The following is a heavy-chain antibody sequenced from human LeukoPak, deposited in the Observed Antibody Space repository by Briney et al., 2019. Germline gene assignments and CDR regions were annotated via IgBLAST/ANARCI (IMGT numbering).Heavy chain of an antibody. D-gene: IGHD3-22*01. CDR1: GGSFSGYY. J-gene: IGHJ4*02. Sequence: TSETLSLTCAVYGGSFSGYYWSWIRQPPGKGLEWIGEINYSGSTNYNPSLKSRVTISVDTSKNQFSLKLSSVTAADTAVYYCARATMIVVAFDYWGQGTLVTVSS. CDR2: INYSGST. V-gene: IGHV4-34*01. CDR3: ARATMIVVAFDY.